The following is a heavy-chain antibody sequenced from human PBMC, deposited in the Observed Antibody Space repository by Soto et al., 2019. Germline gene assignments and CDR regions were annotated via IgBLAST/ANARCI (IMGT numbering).Heavy chain of an antibody. CDR2: IYYSGST. V-gene: IGHV4-39*01. Sequence: QLQLQESGPGLVKPSETLSLTCTVSGGSISSSSYYWGWIRQPPGKGLEWIGSIYYSGSTYYNPSLKSRVTISVDTSKNQFSLKLSSVTAADTAVSYCARLSNDFWSLSYFDYWGQGTLVTVSS. CDR1: GGSISSSSYY. J-gene: IGHJ4*02. D-gene: IGHD3-3*01. CDR3: ARLSNDFWSLSYFDY.